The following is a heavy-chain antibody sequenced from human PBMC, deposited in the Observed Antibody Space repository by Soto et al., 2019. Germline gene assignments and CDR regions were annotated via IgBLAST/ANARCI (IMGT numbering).Heavy chain of an antibody. V-gene: IGHV1-46*01. D-gene: IGHD2-21*02. J-gene: IGHJ6*02. CDR2: INPSGGST. Sequence: ASVKVSCKASGYTFTSYYMHWVRQAPGQGLEWMGIINPSGGSTSYAQKFQGRVTMTRDTSTSTVYMELSSLRSEDTAVYYCARLGGGHSVPHYYYGMDVWGHGTLVTVSS. CDR3: ARLGGGHSVPHYYYGMDV. CDR1: GYTFTSYY.